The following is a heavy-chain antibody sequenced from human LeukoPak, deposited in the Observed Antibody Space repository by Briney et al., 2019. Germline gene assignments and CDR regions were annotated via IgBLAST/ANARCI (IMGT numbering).Heavy chain of an antibody. D-gene: IGHD3-22*01. Sequence: SVKVSCKASGCTFSSYAISWVRQAPGQGLEWMGVIIPIFGTANYAQKFQGRVTMTTDESTSTAYMELSSLRSEDTAVYYCASRSHPDYYGSSVDSYFVHRGQGTLATVS. J-gene: IGHJ4*02. CDR2: IIPIFGTA. CDR1: GCTFSSYA. CDR3: ASRSHPDYYGSSVDSYFVH. V-gene: IGHV1-69*05.